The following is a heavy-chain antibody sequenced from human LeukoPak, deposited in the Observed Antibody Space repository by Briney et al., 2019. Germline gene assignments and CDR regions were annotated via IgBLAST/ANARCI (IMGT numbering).Heavy chain of an antibody. CDR2: IFYSGST. J-gene: IGHJ5*02. Sequence: SETLSLTCTVSSGSISHYYWSWLRQPPGKGLEWLGYIFYSGSTSYNPSLKSRVTISVDTSKNQFSLNLTSVTAVDTAVYYCARDQMDWLDPWGQGTLVTVSS. V-gene: IGHV4-59*01. CDR1: SGSISHYY. CDR3: ARDQMDWLDP. D-gene: IGHD5-24*01.